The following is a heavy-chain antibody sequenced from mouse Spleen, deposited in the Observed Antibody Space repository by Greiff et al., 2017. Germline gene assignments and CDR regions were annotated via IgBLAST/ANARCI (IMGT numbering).Heavy chain of an antibody. V-gene: IGHV1-50*01. CDR2: IDPSDSYT. CDR3: ARSGVRLGDY. Sequence: QVQLQQPGAELVKPGASVKLSCKASGYTFTSYWMPWVKQRPGQGLEWIGAIDPSDSYTNYNQKFKGKATLAVDTSSSTAYMQLSSLTSEDSAVYYCARSGVRLGDYWGQGTSVTVSS. J-gene: IGHJ4*01. D-gene: IGHD2-14*01. CDR1: GYTFTSYW.